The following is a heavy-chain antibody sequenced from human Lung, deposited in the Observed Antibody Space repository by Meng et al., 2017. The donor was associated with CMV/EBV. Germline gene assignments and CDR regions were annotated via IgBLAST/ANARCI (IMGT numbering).Heavy chain of an antibody. CDR1: RGSISSSSHY. CDR2: MLYGGST. D-gene: IGHD3-16*01. J-gene: IGHJ5*02. CDR3: ARVWGGDNWFDP. Sequence: SXTLSLXCTVSRGSISSSSHYWGWVRQAPGKGLEWIGSMLYGGSTLYNPSLKSRVSISIDVSKNQFSLSLSAMTAADTAVYYCARVWGGDNWFDPWGQGILVTVSS. V-gene: IGHV4-39*07.